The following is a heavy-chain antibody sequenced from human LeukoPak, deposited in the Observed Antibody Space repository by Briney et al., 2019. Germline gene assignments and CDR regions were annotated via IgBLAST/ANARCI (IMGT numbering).Heavy chain of an antibody. CDR1: GYTFTSYD. D-gene: IGHD3-22*01. J-gene: IGHJ4*02. Sequence: ASAKVSCKASGYTFTSYDINWVRQATGQGLEWMGWMNPNSGNTGYAQKFQGRVTMTRNTSISTAYMELSSLRSEDTAVYYCATARWDSSGYRYYFDYWGQGTLVTVSS. V-gene: IGHV1-8*01. CDR2: MNPNSGNT. CDR3: ATARWDSSGYRYYFDY.